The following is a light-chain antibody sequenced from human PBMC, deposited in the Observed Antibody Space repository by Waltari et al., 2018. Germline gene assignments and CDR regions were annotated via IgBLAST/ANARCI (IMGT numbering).Light chain of an antibody. J-gene: IGLJ3*02. CDR1: SSNLGSNY. Sequence: QSVLTQPPSASGTPGERITISCSGSSSNLGSNYVYWYQQFPGTAPKLLMYRNEQRPSGVPDRFSGSKSGTSASLAISGLRSEDEADYYCATWDDSLNGWVFGGGTKLTVL. CDR3: ATWDDSLNGWV. CDR2: RNE. V-gene: IGLV1-47*01.